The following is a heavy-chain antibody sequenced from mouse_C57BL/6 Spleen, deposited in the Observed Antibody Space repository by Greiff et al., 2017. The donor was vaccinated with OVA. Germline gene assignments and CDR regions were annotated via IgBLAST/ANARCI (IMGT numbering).Heavy chain of an antibody. V-gene: IGHV1-59*01. CDR2: IDPSDSYT. CDR1: GYTFTSYW. Sequence: QVQLQQPGAELVRPGTSVKLSCKASGYTFTSYWMHWVKQRPGQGLEWIGVIDPSDSYTNYNQKFKGKATLTVDTSSSTAYMQLSSLTSEDSAVYYCARRPWPYYFDYWGQGTTLTVSS. CDR3: ARRPWPYYFDY. J-gene: IGHJ2*01.